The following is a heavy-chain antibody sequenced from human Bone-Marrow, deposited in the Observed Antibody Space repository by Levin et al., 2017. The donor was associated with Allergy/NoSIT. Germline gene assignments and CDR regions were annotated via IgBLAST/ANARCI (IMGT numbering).Heavy chain of an antibody. J-gene: IGHJ5*02. D-gene: IGHD6-19*01. CDR1: GGSISSSSYY. CDR3: ARHTGGWYGQYNWFDP. V-gene: IGHV4-39*01. Sequence: ESLKISCTVSGGSISSSSYYWGWIRQPPGKGLVWIGSIYYSGSTYYNPSLKSRAPLSVDTSKNQFSLKLSSVTAADTAVYYCARHTGGWYGQYNWFDPWGQGILVTVSS. CDR2: IYYSGST.